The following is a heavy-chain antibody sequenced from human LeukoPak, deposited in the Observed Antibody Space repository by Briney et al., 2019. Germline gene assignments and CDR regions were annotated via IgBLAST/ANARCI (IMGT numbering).Heavy chain of an antibody. Sequence: SGXTFXXXXXXXXRXXXGXGXXXXXXINTDGSSTSYADSVKGRFTISRDNSKNTLYLQMNSLRAEDTAVYYCARDVYHGRKAVAADYWGQGTLVTVSS. J-gene: IGHJ4*02. CDR1: GXTFXXXX. V-gene: IGHV3-74*01. D-gene: IGHD6-19*01. CDR3: ARDVYHGRKAVAADY. CDR2: INTDGSST.